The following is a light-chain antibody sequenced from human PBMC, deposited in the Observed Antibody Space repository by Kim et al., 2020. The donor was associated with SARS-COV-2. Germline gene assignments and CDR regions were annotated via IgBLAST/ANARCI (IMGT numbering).Light chain of an antibody. CDR1: QDISNY. Sequence: DIQMTQSPSSLSASVGDRVTITCQASQDISNYLNWYQQKPGKAPKILIYDASTLQTGVPSRFSGSGSETDFTFTISSLQLEDIGTYYCQQYDNLPLTFGGGTKVDIK. CDR3: QQYDNLPLT. V-gene: IGKV1-33*01. CDR2: DAS. J-gene: IGKJ4*01.